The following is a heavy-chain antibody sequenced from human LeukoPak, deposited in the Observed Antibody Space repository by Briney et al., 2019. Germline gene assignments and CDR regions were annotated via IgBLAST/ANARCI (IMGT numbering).Heavy chain of an antibody. CDR2: ISYDGSNK. CDR3: ATGDGLDY. D-gene: IGHD5-24*01. V-gene: IGHV3-30-3*01. Sequence: GGSLRLSCAASGFTFSSYAMHWVRQAPGKGLEWVAVISYDGSNKYYADSVEGRFTISRDNSKNTLYLQMNSLRAEDTAVYYCATGDGLDYWGQGTLVTVSS. J-gene: IGHJ4*02. CDR1: GFTFSSYA.